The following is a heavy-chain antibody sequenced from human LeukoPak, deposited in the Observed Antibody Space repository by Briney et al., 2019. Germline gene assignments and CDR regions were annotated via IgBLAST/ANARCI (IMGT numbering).Heavy chain of an antibody. J-gene: IGHJ4*02. CDR1: GYTFTSYG. V-gene: IGHV1-18*01. D-gene: IGHD4-17*01. CDR3: ARGPTTVTTTDFDY. CDR2: ISAYNGNT. Sequence: GASVKVSCMASGYTFTSYGISWVRQAPGQGLEWMGWISAYNGNTNYAQKLQGRVTMTTDTSTSTAYMELRSLRSDDTAVYYCARGPTTVTTTDFDYWGQGTLVTVSS.